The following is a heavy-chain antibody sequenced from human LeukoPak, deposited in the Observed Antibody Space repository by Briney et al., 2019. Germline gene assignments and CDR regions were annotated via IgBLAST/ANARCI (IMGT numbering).Heavy chain of an antibody. CDR3: ARDSGVLGD. D-gene: IGHD2-8*01. J-gene: IGHJ4*02. Sequence: PGGSLRLSCAASGFTVSNNYMSWVRRAAGKGLEWVSVIYSGGGTYYTDSVTGRFTISRDNSKNTLYLQMNSLSAEDTALYYCARDSGVLGDWGQGTLVTVSS. CDR2: IYSGGGT. V-gene: IGHV3-53*01. CDR1: GFTVSNNY.